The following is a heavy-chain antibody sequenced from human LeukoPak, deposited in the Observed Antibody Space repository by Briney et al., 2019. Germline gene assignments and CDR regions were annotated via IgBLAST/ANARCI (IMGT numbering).Heavy chain of an antibody. CDR3: ARPMGRGAAYGL. V-gene: IGHV1-46*01. D-gene: IGHD1-26*01. CDR2: INPLYDKA. CDR1: GYTFTSYY. Sequence: ASVNVSCNVSGYTFTSYYMHWVRQAPGQGLEWMGEINPLYDKADYAQKFQGRVTITADESTTTVHINLRSLSREDTAMYFCARPMGRGAAYGLWGQGTMVIVSS. J-gene: IGHJ3*01.